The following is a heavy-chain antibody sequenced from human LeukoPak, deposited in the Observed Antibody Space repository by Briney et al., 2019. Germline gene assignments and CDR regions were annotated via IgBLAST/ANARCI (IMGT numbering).Heavy chain of an antibody. J-gene: IGHJ4*02. Sequence: PGGSLRLSCEASGFTFSNYGMHWVRQAPGKGLEWAGRIKSKTDGGTTDYAAPVKGRFTISRDDSKNTLYLQMNSLKTEDTAVYYCTTDRRGAAALWGQGTLVTVSS. D-gene: IGHD6-13*01. CDR1: GFTFSNYG. CDR2: IKSKTDGGTT. CDR3: TTDRRGAAAL. V-gene: IGHV3-15*01.